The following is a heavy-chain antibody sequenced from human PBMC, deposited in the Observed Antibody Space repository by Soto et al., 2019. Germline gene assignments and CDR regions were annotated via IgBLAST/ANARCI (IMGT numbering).Heavy chain of an antibody. CDR3: TRDASRDSSARGWFDP. Sequence: ELCRRRSSSAAAFTYHSLPMNWVPQAQGKGLEWVSTISSNSAYIYYTDALRGRFTISRDNAKNSLHLQMNSLRAEDTAVYYCTRDASRDSSARGWFDPWGPGTLVTVSS. V-gene: IGHV3-21*01. D-gene: IGHD6-13*01. CDR2: ISSNSAYI. J-gene: IGHJ5*02. CDR1: AFTYHSLP.